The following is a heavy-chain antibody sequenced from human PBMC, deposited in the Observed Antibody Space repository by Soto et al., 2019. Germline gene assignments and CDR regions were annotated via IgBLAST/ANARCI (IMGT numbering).Heavy chain of an antibody. Sequence: EVQLVESGGGLFQPGGSLRLSCAASGFTVSINYMTWVRQAPGKGLEWVSVIYSGGTTYYTDSVKGRFTIYRDNSKNTLYLQMNSLRGEDTAVDYCERARRCGGGACYSDSWGQGTLGTVSS. CDR1: GFTVSINY. CDR2: IYSGGTT. CDR3: ERARRCGGGACYSDS. D-gene: IGHD2-21*01. V-gene: IGHV3-66*01. J-gene: IGHJ4*02.